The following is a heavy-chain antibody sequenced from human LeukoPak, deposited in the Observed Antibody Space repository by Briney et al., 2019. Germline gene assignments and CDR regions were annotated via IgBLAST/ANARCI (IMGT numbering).Heavy chain of an antibody. CDR1: GFTFITYS. CDR2: ITGSGAFT. Sequence: GGSLRLSCAASGFTFITYSMTWVHQAPGRGLEWVSAITGSGAFTDYADSVKGRFTISRDNPKNTLYLQMNSLRAEDTAVYYCAKDPSHDYGDYLDYWGQGTLVTVSS. V-gene: IGHV3-23*01. CDR3: AKDPSHDYGDYLDY. D-gene: IGHD4-17*01. J-gene: IGHJ4*02.